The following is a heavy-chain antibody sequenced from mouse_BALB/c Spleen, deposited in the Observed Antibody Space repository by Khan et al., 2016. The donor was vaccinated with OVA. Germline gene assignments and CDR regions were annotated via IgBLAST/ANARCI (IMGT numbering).Heavy chain of an antibody. Sequence: EVELVESGGDLVKPGGSLKLSCAASGFTFSTYAMSWVRQTPDKRLEWVATINTGGDYIYYPDSVKGRFSISRDNAKNILDLQMSSLRYEDTAIYYCTRHNYGPFAYWGQGTLVTVSA. CDR2: INTGGDYI. J-gene: IGHJ3*01. D-gene: IGHD1-1*01. CDR3: TRHNYGPFAY. CDR1: GFTFSTYA. V-gene: IGHV5-6*01.